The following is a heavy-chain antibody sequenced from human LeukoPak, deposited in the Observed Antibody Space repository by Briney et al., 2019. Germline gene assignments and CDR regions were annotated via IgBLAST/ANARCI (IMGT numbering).Heavy chain of an antibody. J-gene: IGHJ5*02. CDR3: ARGGSTSWPNWFDP. CDR1: GFTFDDYG. CDR2: INWNGGST. D-gene: IGHD2-2*01. Sequence: GGSLRLSCAASGFTFDDYGMSWVRQAPGKGLEWVSGINWNGGSTGYADSVKGRFTISRDNAKNSLYLQMNSLRAEDTAVYYCARGGSTSWPNWFDPWGQGTLVTVSS. V-gene: IGHV3-20*04.